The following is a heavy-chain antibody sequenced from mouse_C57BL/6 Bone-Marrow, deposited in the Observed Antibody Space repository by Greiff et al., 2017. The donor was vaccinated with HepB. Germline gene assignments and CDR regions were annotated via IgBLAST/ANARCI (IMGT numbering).Heavy chain of an antibody. D-gene: IGHD1-1*01. CDR1: GYTFTSYG. Sequence: VQLQQSGAELARPGASVKLSCKASGYTFTSYGISWVKQRTGQGLEWIGEIYPRSGNTYYNEKFKGKATLTADKSSSTAYMELRSLTSENSAVYFCARVTTVPRFAYWGQGTLVTVSA. CDR2: IYPRSGNT. J-gene: IGHJ3*01. CDR3: ARVTTVPRFAY. V-gene: IGHV1-81*01.